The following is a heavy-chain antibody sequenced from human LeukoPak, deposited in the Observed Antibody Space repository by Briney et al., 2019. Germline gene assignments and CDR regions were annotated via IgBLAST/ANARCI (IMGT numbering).Heavy chain of an antibody. CDR3: ARGRMPVTAEYQLQPPLW. J-gene: IGHJ4*02. V-gene: IGHV4-34*01. CDR2: INHSGST. CDR1: GGSFSGYS. Sequence: SETLSLTCAVYGGSFSGYSWSWIRQPPGKGLEWIGEINHSGSTNFNPSLKSRVTISVDTSKNQFSLKLNSVTAADTAMYYCARGRMPVTAEYQLQPPLWWGQGILVTVSS. D-gene: IGHD1-1*01.